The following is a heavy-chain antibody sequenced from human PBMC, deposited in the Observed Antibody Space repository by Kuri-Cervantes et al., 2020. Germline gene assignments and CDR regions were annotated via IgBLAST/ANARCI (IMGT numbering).Heavy chain of an antibody. V-gene: IGHV3-48*02. CDR1: GFTFSSYS. D-gene: IGHD3-10*01. CDR2: ISSSSSTI. J-gene: IGHJ4*02. CDR3: ARDIMVRGVIRNY. Sequence: GESLKISCAASGFTFSSYSMNWVRQAPGKGLEWVSYISSSSSTIYYADSVKGRFTISRDNAKNSLYLQMNSLRDEDTAVYYCARDIMVRGVIRNYWGQGTLVTVSS.